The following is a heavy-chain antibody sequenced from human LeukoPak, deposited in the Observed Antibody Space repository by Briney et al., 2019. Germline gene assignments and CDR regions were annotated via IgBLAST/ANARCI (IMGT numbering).Heavy chain of an antibody. CDR1: GGSISSYY. D-gene: IGHD4-23*01. V-gene: IGHV4-59*08. CDR3: ARHPYGGNSDFDY. Sequence: SETPSLTCTVSGGSISSYYWSWIRQPPGKGLEWIGYIYYSGSTKYNPSLKSRVTISVDTSQNQFSLRLSSVTAADTAVYYCARHPYGGNSDFDYWGQGTLVTVSS. J-gene: IGHJ4*02. CDR2: IYYSGST.